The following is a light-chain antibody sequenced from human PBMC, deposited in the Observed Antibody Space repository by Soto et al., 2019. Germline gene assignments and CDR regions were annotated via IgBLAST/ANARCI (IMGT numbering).Light chain of an antibody. CDR1: SSDVGAYEH. J-gene: IGLJ1*01. CDR3: SSYSTTNILV. Sequence: QSALTQPASVSGSPGQSVTISCTGASSDVGAYEHVSWYQQHPGRAPKLILYDVNNRPSGVSNHFSGSKSGNTASLVISGLQANDEAHYYCSSYSTTNILVFGSGTKVTV. V-gene: IGLV2-14*03. CDR2: DVN.